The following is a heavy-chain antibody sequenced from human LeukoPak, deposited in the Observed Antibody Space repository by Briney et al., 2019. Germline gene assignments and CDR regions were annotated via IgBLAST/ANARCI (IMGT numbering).Heavy chain of an antibody. CDR2: IWYDGSNK. Sequence: PGGSLRLSCAASGFTFSSYGMHWVRQAPGKGLEWVAVIWYDGSNKYYADSVKGRFTISRDKSKNTLYLQMNSLSAEDTAVYYCARGGYGDPHFDLGGRGTLVTV. V-gene: IGHV3-33*08. J-gene: IGHJ4*02. D-gene: IGHD4-17*01. CDR3: ARGGYGDPHFDL. CDR1: GFTFSSYG.